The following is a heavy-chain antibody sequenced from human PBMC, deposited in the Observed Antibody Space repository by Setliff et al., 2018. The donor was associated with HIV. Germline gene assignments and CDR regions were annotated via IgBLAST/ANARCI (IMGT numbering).Heavy chain of an antibody. CDR3: ARDFQGLQAGWFGP. CDR1: GFTFSYYA. Sequence: GGTLSLSCETSGFTFSYYAMHWIRKAPGKGLEWVAVIRSDGSNRDYADSVQGRFAISRDNSKKTLYLQMDTLRAEDTAVYYCARDFQGLQAGWFGPWGQGVQVTVSP. D-gene: IGHD6-25*01. J-gene: IGHJ5*02. V-gene: IGHV3-33*01. CDR2: IRSDGSNR.